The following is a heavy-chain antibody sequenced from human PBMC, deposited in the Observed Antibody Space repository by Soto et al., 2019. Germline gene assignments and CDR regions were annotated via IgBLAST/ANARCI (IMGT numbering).Heavy chain of an antibody. D-gene: IGHD2-15*01. J-gene: IGHJ4*02. CDR3: AKDGGGYCSGGSCYAYYFDY. Sequence: EVQLLESGGGLVQPGGSLRLSCAASGFTFSSYAMSWVRQAPGKGLEWVSAISGSGGSTYYADSVKGRFTISRDNSKNTLYLQMNSLRAEDTAVYYCAKDGGGYCSGGSCYAYYFDYWGQGTLVTVSS. CDR1: GFTFSSYA. V-gene: IGHV3-23*01. CDR2: ISGSGGST.